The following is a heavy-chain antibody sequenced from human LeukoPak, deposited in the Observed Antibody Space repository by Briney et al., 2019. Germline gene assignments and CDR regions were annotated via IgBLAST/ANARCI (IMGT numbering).Heavy chain of an antibody. Sequence: SETLSLTCTVSGVSISSSSYYWGWIRQPPGKGLEWIGSIYYSGSTYYNPSLKSRVTISVDTSKNQFSLKLSSVTAADTAVYYCARRSYGLLYFDYWGQGTLVTVSS. CDR2: IYYSGST. J-gene: IGHJ4*02. D-gene: IGHD5-18*01. CDR3: ARRSYGLLYFDY. CDR1: GVSISSSSYY. V-gene: IGHV4-39*01.